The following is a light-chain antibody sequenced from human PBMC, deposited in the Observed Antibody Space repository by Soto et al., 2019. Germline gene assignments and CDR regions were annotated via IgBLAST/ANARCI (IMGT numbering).Light chain of an antibody. CDR2: DAS. J-gene: IGKJ1*01. Sequence: EIAMTQSPATLSVSPGERATLSCRASQSVSSKLARYQQKPGQAPRLLIYDASTRATGIPARFSGSGSGTEFTLTISSLQSEDFAVYYCQQFNNWPRTFGQGTKVEIK. CDR3: QQFNNWPRT. V-gene: IGKV3-15*01. CDR1: QSVSSK.